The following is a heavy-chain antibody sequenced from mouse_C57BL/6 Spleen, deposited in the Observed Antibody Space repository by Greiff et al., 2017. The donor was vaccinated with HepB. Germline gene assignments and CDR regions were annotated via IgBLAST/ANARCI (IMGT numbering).Heavy chain of an antibody. CDR3: ARSGHITTVVATDAMDY. J-gene: IGHJ4*01. V-gene: IGHV5-17*01. CDR1: GFTFSDYG. D-gene: IGHD1-1*01. Sequence: EVKLMESGGGLVKPGGSLKLSCAASGFTFSDYGMHWVRQAPEKGLEWVAYISSGSSTIYYADTVKGRFTISRDNAKNTLFLQMTSLRSEDTAMYYCARSGHITTVVATDAMDYWGQGTSVTVSS. CDR2: ISSGSSTI.